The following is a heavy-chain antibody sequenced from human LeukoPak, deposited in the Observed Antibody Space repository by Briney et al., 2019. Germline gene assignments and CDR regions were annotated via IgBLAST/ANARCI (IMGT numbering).Heavy chain of an antibody. J-gene: IGHJ4*02. CDR2: ISGSGGST. CDR3: AKGYCSSTSCKESFFDY. D-gene: IGHD2-2*01. V-gene: IGHV3-23*01. Sequence: PGGSLRLSCAASGFTFSSYAMNWVRQAPGKGLEWVSAISGSGGSTYYFVKGRFTISRDNSKNTLYLQMNSLRAEDTAVNYCAKGYCSSTSCKESFFDYWGQGTLVTVSS. CDR1: GFTFSSYA.